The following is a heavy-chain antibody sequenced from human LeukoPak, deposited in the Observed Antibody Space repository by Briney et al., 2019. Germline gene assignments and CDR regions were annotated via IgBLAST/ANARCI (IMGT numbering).Heavy chain of an antibody. V-gene: IGHV4-34*01. D-gene: IGHD6-19*01. Sequence: SETLSLTCAVYGGSFSGYYWSWIRQPPGKGLEWIGEINHSGSTNYNPSLKSRVTISVDTSKNQLSLKLSSVTAADTAVYYCARGYGIAVAGTHHFDYWGQGTLVTVSS. J-gene: IGHJ4*02. CDR3: ARGYGIAVAGTHHFDY. CDR2: INHSGST. CDR1: GGSFSGYY.